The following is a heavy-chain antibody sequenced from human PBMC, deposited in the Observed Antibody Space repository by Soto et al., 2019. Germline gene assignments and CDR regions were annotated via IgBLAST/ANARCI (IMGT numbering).Heavy chain of an antibody. J-gene: IGHJ4*02. CDR2: IYYSGST. Sequence: PSETLSLTCTVSGGSISSSSYYWGWIRQPPGKGLDWIGSIYYSGSTYYNPSLKSRVTISVDTSKNQFSLKLSSVTAADTAVYYCARQNYDSSGYVYDYWGQGTLVTVS. CDR3: ARQNYDSSGYVYDY. D-gene: IGHD3-22*01. CDR1: GGSISSSSYY. V-gene: IGHV4-39*01.